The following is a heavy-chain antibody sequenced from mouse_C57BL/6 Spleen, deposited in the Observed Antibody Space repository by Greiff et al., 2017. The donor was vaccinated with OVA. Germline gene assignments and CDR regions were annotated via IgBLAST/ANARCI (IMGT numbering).Heavy chain of an antibody. CDR3: VRSYSLYEDY. D-gene: IGHD2-3*01. CDR2: ISYDGSN. J-gene: IGHJ4*01. CDR1: GYSITSGYY. V-gene: IGHV3-6*01. Sequence: EVKLQESGPGLVKPSQSLSLTCSVTGYSITSGYYWNWIRQFPGNKLEWMGYISYDGSNNYNPSLKNRISITRDTSKNQFFLKLNSVTTEDTATYYCVRSYSLYEDYWGQGTSVTVSS.